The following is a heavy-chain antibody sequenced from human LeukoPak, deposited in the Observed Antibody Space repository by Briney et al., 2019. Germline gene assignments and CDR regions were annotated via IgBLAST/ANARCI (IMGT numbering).Heavy chain of an antibody. J-gene: IGHJ4*02. CDR2: IGTAGDT. CDR1: GFTFSSYD. CDR3: ANMIIDRRGDGFDY. D-gene: IGHD2/OR15-2a*01. Sequence: GGSLRLSCAASGFTFSSYDMHWVRQATGKGLEWVSAIGTAGDTYYPGSVRGRFTISRENAKNSLYLQMNSLRAEDTAIYYCANMIIDRRGDGFDYWGQGTLVTVSS. V-gene: IGHV3-13*01.